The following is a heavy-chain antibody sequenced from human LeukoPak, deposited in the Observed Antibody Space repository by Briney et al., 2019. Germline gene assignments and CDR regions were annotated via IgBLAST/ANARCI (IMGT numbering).Heavy chain of an antibody. CDR2: IYTGGNT. D-gene: IGHD3-10*01. Sequence: RPGGSLRLSCAASGFTVSANYMTWVRQAPGKGLDWVSVIYTGGNTYYADSVKGRFTLSRDKSKNTLYLQMNSLRVEDTAVYYCARSDGSESYYDYWGQGTLVTVSS. J-gene: IGHJ4*02. CDR1: GFTVSANY. V-gene: IGHV3-53*01. CDR3: ARSDGSESYYDY.